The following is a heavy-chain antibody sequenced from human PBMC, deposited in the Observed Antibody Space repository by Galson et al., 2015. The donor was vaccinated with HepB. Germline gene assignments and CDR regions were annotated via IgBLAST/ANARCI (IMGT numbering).Heavy chain of an antibody. CDR3: ATPRIAAAGTNILDY. CDR1: GGTFSSYA. D-gene: IGHD6-13*01. Sequence: SVKVSCKASGGTFSSYAISWVRQAPGQGLEWMGGIIPIFGTANYAQKFQGRVTITADESTSTAYMELSSLRSEDTAVYYCATPRIAAAGTNILDYWGQGTLVTVSS. J-gene: IGHJ4*02. CDR2: IIPIFGTA. V-gene: IGHV1-69*13.